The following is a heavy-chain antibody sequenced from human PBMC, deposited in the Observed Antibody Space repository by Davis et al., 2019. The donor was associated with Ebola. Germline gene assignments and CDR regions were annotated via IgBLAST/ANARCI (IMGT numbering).Heavy chain of an antibody. Sequence: GESLKISCAASGFTFNSYSMNWVRQAPGKGLEWVSSISSTSRYIYYANSVKGRFTISRDNAKNSLYLQMNSLRAEDTAVYYCATGMFCSTDICDDYWGQGSLVTVSS. CDR2: ISSTSRYI. D-gene: IGHD2-2*01. V-gene: IGHV3-21*06. CDR3: ATGMFCSTDICDDY. J-gene: IGHJ4*02. CDR1: GFTFNSYS.